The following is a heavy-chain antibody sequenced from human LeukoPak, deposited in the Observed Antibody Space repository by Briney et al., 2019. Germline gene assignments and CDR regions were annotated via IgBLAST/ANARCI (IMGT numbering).Heavy chain of an antibody. J-gene: IGHJ4*02. CDR1: RFTFSTYS. CDR2: IDSTSTYI. CDR3: ARDSLVGSTTPVLDY. D-gene: IGHD1-26*01. Sequence: GGSLRLSCAASRFTFSTYSMNWVRQAPGKGLEWVSSIDSTSTYIYYADSVKGRFTISRDNAKNSLYLQMDSLRAEDTAVYYCARDSLVGSTTPVLDYWGQGTLVTVSS. V-gene: IGHV3-21*04.